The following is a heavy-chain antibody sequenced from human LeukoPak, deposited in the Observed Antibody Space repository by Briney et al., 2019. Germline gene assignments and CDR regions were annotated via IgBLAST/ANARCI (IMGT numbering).Heavy chain of an antibody. D-gene: IGHD3-22*01. V-gene: IGHV3-30*02. CDR1: GFTFSSYG. Sequence: GGSLRLSCAASGFTFSSYGMHWVRQAPGKGLEWVAFIRYDGSNKYYADSVKGRFTISRDNSKNTLYLQMNSLRAEDTAVYYCARELTYYYDSSGYSLGAFDIWGQGTMVTVSS. J-gene: IGHJ3*02. CDR3: ARELTYYYDSSGYSLGAFDI. CDR2: IRYDGSNK.